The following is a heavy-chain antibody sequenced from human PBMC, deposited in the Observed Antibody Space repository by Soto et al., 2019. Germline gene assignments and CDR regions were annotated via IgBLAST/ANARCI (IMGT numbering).Heavy chain of an antibody. D-gene: IGHD3-3*01. CDR3: AKDQDYDFWSGYSGYYGMDV. V-gene: IGHV3-23*01. CDR1: GFTFSSYT. J-gene: IGHJ6*02. CDR2: ISGSGGST. Sequence: EVQLLESGGGLVQPGGSLRLSCAASGFTFSSYTMSWVRQAPGKGLEWVSAISGSGGSTYYVDSVKGRFTISRDNSKYTLYLQMNSLRAEDTAVYYCAKDQDYDFWSGYSGYYGMDVWGQGTTVTVSS.